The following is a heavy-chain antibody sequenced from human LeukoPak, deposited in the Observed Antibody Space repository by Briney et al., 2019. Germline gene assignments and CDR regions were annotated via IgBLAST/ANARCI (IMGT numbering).Heavy chain of an antibody. CDR3: AREDYGRYYFDY. V-gene: IGHV3-30-3*01. D-gene: IGHD4-17*01. CDR2: ISYDGSNK. J-gene: IGHJ4*02. CDR1: GFTFRSYA. Sequence: PGGSLRLSCAASGFTFRSYAMHWVRQAPGKGLEWVAIISYDGSNKYYADSVKGRFTTSRDNSKNTLYLQMNSLRAEDTAVYYCAREDYGRYYFDYWGQGTLVTVSS.